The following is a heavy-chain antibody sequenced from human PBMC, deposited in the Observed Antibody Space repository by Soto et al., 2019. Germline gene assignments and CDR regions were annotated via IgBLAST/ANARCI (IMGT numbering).Heavy chain of an antibody. D-gene: IGHD4-17*01. Sequence: TSETLSLTCAVYGGSFSGYYWSWIRQPPGKGLEWIGEINHSGSTNYNPSLKSRVTISVDTSKNQFSLKLSSVTAADTAVYYCAKHYGDFYYYYGMDVWGQGTTVTVSS. CDR2: INHSGST. V-gene: IGHV4-34*01. CDR1: GGSFSGYY. CDR3: AKHYGDFYYYYGMDV. J-gene: IGHJ6*02.